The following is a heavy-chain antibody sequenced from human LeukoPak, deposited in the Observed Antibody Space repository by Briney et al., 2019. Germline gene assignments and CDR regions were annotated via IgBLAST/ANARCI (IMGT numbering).Heavy chain of an antibody. V-gene: IGHV1-18*01. J-gene: IGHJ4*02. CDR3: ARGLPPRRNYDSSGYYSYYFDY. CDR1: GYMFTNYG. CDR2: ISAYNGNT. Sequence: ASVKVSCKAPGYMFTNYGITWVRQAPGQGLEWMGWISAYNGNTKYAQNLQGRVTMTTDTSTTTAYMELRSLRSDDTAVYYCARGLPPRRNYDSSGYYSYYFDYWGQGTLVTVSS. D-gene: IGHD3-22*01.